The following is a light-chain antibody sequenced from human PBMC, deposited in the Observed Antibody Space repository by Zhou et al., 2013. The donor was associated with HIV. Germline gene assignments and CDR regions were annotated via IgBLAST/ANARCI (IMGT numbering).Light chain of an antibody. CDR1: QSVGRS. J-gene: IGKJ4*01. CDR2: GAS. Sequence: EVVLTQSPGTLSLSPGERATLSCRASQSVGRSLAWYQQKPGQAPRFLIYGASARAPGIPARFSGSGSGTDFTLTISSLQPEDSATYYCQQANSFPLTFGGGTKVEI. V-gene: IGKV3-15*01. CDR3: QQANSFPLT.